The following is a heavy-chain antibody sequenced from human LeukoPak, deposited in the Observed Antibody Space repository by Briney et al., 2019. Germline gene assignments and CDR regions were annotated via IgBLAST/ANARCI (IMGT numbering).Heavy chain of an antibody. CDR1: GDSVSSNGVA. V-gene: IGHV6-1*01. CDR2: TYYNSKWYN. J-gene: IGHJ4*02. Sequence: SQTLSLTFAISGDSVSSNGVAWSWIRQSPSRGLEWLGRTYYNSKWYNDYAVSVKSRITINPDTSKNQFSLQLNSVTPEDTAVYYCARNVVGYDYWGQGTLVTVSS. CDR3: ARNVVGYDY. D-gene: IGHD2-15*01.